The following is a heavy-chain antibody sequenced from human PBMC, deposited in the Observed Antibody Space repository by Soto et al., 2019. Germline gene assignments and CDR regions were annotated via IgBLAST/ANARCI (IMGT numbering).Heavy chain of an antibody. Sequence: QVQLVQSGGGVVQPGRSLRLSCAASGFTFSSYVTHWVRQAPGKGLEWVAAISHDGSNKYYADSVKGRFTISRDNSKNTLYLQMNSLRTEDTAVYYCAKGGTDCARTTCYLLVAFDIWGQGTMVTVSS. CDR3: AKGGTDCARTTCYLLVAFDI. D-gene: IGHD2-2*01. CDR2: ISHDGSNK. CDR1: GFTFSSYV. J-gene: IGHJ3*02. V-gene: IGHV3-30*18.